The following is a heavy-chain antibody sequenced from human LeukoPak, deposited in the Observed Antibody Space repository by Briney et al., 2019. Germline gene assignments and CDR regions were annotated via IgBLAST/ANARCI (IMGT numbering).Heavy chain of an antibody. J-gene: IGHJ4*02. Sequence: GGSLRLSRAASGFTFSNYAMSSVRQAPGKGLEWVSSISSSGGSTYYAESVKGRFTISRDNSNNTMYLQMTGLGAEDTAVYYCARGVDVWGSYRQYYFDYWGQGTLVTVSS. V-gene: IGHV3-23*01. D-gene: IGHD3-16*02. CDR2: ISSSGGST. CDR3: ARGVDVWGSYRQYYFDY. CDR1: GFTFSNYA.